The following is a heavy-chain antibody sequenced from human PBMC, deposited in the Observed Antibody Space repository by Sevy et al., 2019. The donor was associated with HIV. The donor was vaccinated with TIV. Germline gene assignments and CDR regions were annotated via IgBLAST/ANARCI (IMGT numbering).Heavy chain of an antibody. CDR1: GYTFTGYY. V-gene: IGHV1-2*02. CDR2: INPNSGGT. CDR3: ARATYYYDSSGYYYGERNPYLDY. D-gene: IGHD3-22*01. J-gene: IGHJ4*02. Sequence: ASVKVSCKASGYTFTGYYMHWVRQAPGQGLEWMGWINPNSGGTNYAQKFQGRVTMTRDTSISTADMELSRLRSDDTALYYCARATYYYDSSGYYYGERNPYLDYWGQGTLVTVSS.